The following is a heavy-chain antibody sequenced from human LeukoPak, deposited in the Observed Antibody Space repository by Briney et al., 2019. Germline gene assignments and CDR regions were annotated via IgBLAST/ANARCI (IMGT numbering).Heavy chain of an antibody. D-gene: IGHD3-22*01. J-gene: IGHJ3*02. CDR1: GYTFTGYY. Sequence: GASVKVSCKASGYTFTGYYMHWVRQAPGQGLEWMGWINPNSGGTNYAQKFQGRVTMTRDTSISTAYMELSRLRSDDTAVYYCARGVTMIVVDPDAFDIWGQGTMATVSS. CDR2: INPNSGGT. CDR3: ARGVTMIVVDPDAFDI. V-gene: IGHV1-2*02.